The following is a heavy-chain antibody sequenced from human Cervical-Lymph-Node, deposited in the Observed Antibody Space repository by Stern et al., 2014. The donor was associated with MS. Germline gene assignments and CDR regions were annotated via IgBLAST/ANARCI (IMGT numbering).Heavy chain of an antibody. J-gene: IGHJ6*02. CDR2: ISAYNGNT. D-gene: IGHD2-2*01. Sequence: QMQLVQSGDEVKKPGASVKISCKASGYTFTSYGISWVRQAPGQGLEWMGWISAYNGNTSYVQKFQDRVTMTTDRLTRTAYMELRSLRSDDAAVYYCAREDCSSSTSCYRYFGMDVWGQGTTVTVSS. CDR3: AREDCSSSTSCYRYFGMDV. CDR1: GYTFTSYG. V-gene: IGHV1-18*01.